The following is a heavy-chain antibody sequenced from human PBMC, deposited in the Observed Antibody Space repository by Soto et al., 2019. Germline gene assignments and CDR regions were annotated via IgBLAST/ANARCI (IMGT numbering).Heavy chain of an antibody. CDR2: IYYSGST. J-gene: IGHJ6*02. CDR3: ARTRVGRTYGMDV. V-gene: IGHV4-59*01. D-gene: IGHD1-26*01. Sequence: QVQLQESGPGLVKPSETLSLTCTVSGGSISSYYLSWIRQPPGKGLEWIGHIYYSGSTNYTPYLQSLVTRSVDTSKNQFSLKLSSVTAADTAVYYCARTRVGRTYGMDVWGQGTTVTVSS. CDR1: GGSISSYY.